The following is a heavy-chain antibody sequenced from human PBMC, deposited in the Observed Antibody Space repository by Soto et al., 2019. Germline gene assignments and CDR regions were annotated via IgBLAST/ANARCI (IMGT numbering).Heavy chain of an antibody. CDR1: GFTFGDYA. CDR2: IRSKAYGGTT. CDR3: TRDVDTAMVIYYGMDV. Sequence: PGGSLRLSCTASGFTFGDYAMSWFRQAPGKGLEWVGFIRSKAYGGTTEYAASVKGRFTISRDDSKSIAYLQMNSLKTEDTAVYYCTRDVDTAMVIYYGMDVWGQGTTVTVSS. V-gene: IGHV3-49*03. D-gene: IGHD5-18*01. J-gene: IGHJ6*02.